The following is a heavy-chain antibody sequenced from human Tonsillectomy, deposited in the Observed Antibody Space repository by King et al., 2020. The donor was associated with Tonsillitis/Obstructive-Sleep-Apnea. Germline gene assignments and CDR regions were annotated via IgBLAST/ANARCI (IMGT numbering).Heavy chain of an antibody. V-gene: IGHV1-69*01. CDR1: GGTFISYA. D-gene: IGHD3-3*01. CDR2: MIPIFGTA. CDR3: ARDSTIFGVVTNNYNYYYMDV. Sequence: QLVQSGAEVKKPGSSVKVSFKASGGTFISYAISWGRQAPGQGLEWMGGMIPIFGTANYAQKFQGRVKITADESTSTANMELSSLRTEDTAVYYCARDSTIFGVVTNNYNYYYMDVWGKGTTVTVSS. J-gene: IGHJ6*03.